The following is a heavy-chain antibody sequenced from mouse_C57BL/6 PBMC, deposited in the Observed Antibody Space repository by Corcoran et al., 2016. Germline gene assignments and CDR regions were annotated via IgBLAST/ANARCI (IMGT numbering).Heavy chain of an antibody. CDR3: ARDSNWYFDV. CDR1: GYTFTTYG. D-gene: IGHD2-5*01. J-gene: IGHJ1*03. V-gene: IGHV9-3*01. Sequence: QIQLVQSGPELKKPGETVKISCKASGYTFTTYGMSWMKQAPGKGLKWMGWMNIYSGVPTYADDFKGRFALSLETSASTAYLEINNLKSEDTATYFCARDSNWYFDVWGIVTTVTVSS. CDR2: MNIYSGVP.